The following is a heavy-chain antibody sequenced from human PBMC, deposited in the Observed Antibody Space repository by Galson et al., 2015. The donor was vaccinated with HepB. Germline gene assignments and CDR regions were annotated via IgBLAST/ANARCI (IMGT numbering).Heavy chain of an antibody. V-gene: IGHV4-34*01. CDR3: ARSPPSDWLLCLYYFDY. J-gene: IGHJ4*02. D-gene: IGHD3/OR15-3a*01. Sequence: ETMSPTSAVYGGSFSGYYWRWIRPPPRKGLEWIGEINHTGNTNYNPSLTSRVTISVDTSMNQFYLKLSSVTAADTAVYYCARSPPSDWLLCLYYFDYWGQGTLVTVSS. CDR1: GGSFSGYY. CDR2: INHTGNT.